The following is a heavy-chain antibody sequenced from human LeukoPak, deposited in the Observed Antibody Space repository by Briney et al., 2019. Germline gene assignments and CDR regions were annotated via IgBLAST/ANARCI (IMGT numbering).Heavy chain of an antibody. CDR2: MNQFGTEI. CDR1: KFTFSEYY. Sequence: GGSLRLSCAASKFTFSEYYMTWVRQAPGKGPEWVAYMNQFGTEIKYLDSVKGRFTISRDNAKNSLYLWMTSLTADDTAVYYCATGTYYYEFWGQGTLVIVSS. J-gene: IGHJ4*02. CDR3: ATGTYYYEF. D-gene: IGHD3-10*01. V-gene: IGHV3-7*01.